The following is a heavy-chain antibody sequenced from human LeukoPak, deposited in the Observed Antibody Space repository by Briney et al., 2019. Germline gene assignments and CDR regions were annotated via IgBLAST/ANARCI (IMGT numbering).Heavy chain of an antibody. V-gene: IGHV4-31*03. CDR1: GGSISSAGYY. D-gene: IGHD1-26*01. Sequence: LSQTLSLTCTVSGGSISSAGYYWSWIRRHPGKGLEWIAYIYYSGSTYYNPSLKSRVTISVDTSKNQFSLKLSSVTAADTAVYYCARYIVGATLDAFDIWGQGTMVTVSS. CDR3: ARYIVGATLDAFDI. CDR2: IYYSGST. J-gene: IGHJ3*02.